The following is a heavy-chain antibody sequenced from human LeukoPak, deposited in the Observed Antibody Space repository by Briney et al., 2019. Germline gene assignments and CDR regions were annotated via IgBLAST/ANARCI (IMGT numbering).Heavy chain of an antibody. V-gene: IGHV4-61*02. CDR1: GGSISSGSYY. CDR2: IYTSGST. D-gene: IGHD2-15*01. Sequence: PSETLSLTCTVSGGSISSGSYYWSWIRQPAGKGLEWIGRIYTSGSTNYNPSLKSRVTISVDTSKNQFSLKLSSVTAADTAVYYCARESLVVVVAATLRFFDPWGQGTLVTVSS. CDR3: ARESLVVVVAATLRFFDP. J-gene: IGHJ5*02.